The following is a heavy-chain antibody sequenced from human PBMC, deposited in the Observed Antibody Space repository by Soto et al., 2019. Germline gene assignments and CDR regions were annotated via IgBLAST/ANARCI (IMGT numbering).Heavy chain of an antibody. Sequence: VRQAPGKGLEWVSYISSSGSTIYYADSVKGRFTISRDNAKNSLYLQMNSLRAEDTAVYYCASSIAVAGTRWHYYYGMDVWGQGTTVTVSS. CDR2: ISSSGSTI. CDR3: ASSIAVAGTRWHYYYGMDV. D-gene: IGHD6-19*01. J-gene: IGHJ6*02. V-gene: IGHV3-48*03.